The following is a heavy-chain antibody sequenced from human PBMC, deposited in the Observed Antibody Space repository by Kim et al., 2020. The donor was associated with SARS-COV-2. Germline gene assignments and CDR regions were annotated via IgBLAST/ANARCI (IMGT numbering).Heavy chain of an antibody. D-gene: IGHD3-16*01. CDR3: AKSSGQTSLGLWLPFDY. CDR1: GFTFSNYA. J-gene: IGHJ4*01. Sequence: GGSLRLSCAASGFTFSNYAMGWVRQAPGKGLEWVSSISESGENTYYEDSVRGRFIISRENSEDTLSLHMNSLRAEDTAIYYCAKSSGQTSLGLWLPFDY. V-gene: IGHV3-23*01. CDR2: ISESGENT.